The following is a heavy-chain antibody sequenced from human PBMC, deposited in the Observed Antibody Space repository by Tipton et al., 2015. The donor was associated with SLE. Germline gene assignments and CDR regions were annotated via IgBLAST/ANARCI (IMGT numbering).Heavy chain of an antibody. CDR2: INWNGGRT. J-gene: IGHJ2*01. CDR3: ARARRDYGDYWYFDV. Sequence: QLVQSGGGLIQPGGSLRLSCAASGFTVSSNYMSWVRQAPGKGLEWVSGINWNGGRTGYADSVKGRCTISRDNAKNSLYLQMNSLRAEDTALYYCARARRDYGDYWYFDVCGRGTLVTVSS. V-gene: IGHV3-20*04. D-gene: IGHD4-17*01. CDR1: GFTVSSNY.